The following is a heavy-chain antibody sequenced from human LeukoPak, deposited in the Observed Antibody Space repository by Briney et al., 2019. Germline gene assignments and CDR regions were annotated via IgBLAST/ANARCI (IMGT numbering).Heavy chain of an antibody. CDR2: ISSSSSTI. CDR3: ARDRWDYGGNSAFDY. D-gene: IGHD4-23*01. Sequence: GGSLRLSCAASGFTFSSYSMNWVRQAPGKGLEWVSSISSSSSTIYYADSVKGRFTISRDNAKNSLYLQMNSLRAEDTAVYYCARDRWDYGGNSAFDYWGQGTLVTVSS. V-gene: IGHV3-48*04. J-gene: IGHJ4*02. CDR1: GFTFSSYS.